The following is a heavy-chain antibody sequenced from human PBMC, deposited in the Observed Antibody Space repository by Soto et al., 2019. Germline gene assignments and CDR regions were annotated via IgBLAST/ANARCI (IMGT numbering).Heavy chain of an antibody. V-gene: IGHV3-23*01. J-gene: IGHJ4*02. CDR1: GFTFVDYA. CDR3: AKMPYCTNGVCYSHFDY. D-gene: IGHD2-8*01. CDR2: ISSGGGSK. Sequence: TGGSLRLSCAASGFTFVDYAMGWVRQAPGKGLEWVAVISSGGGSKHYADSVKGRFTISRDNSKTTLYLQMNSLRVEDTALYYYAKMPYCTNGVCYSHFDYWGQGTLVTVSS.